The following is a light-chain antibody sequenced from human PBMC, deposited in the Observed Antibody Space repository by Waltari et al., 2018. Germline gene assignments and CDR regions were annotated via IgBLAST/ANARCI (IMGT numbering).Light chain of an antibody. CDR3: SSYAGSNNLGV. Sequence: QSALTQPPSASGSPGQSVPISCTGTSSDVGGYNYVSWYQQHPGKVPKLMIYEVSKRPSGVPDRFSGSKSGNTASLTVSGLQAEDEADYYCSSYAGSNNLGVFGGGTKLTVL. V-gene: IGLV2-8*01. CDR1: SSDVGGYNY. J-gene: IGLJ2*01. CDR2: EVS.